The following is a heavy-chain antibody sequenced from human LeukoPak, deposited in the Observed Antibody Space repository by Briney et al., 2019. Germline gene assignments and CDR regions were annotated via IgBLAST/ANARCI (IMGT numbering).Heavy chain of an antibody. CDR2: IHYSEST. J-gene: IGHJ3*02. V-gene: IGHV4-59*08. Sequence: SETLSLTCTVSGGSIRSYYWGCIRQPPGKGLEWIGYIHYSESTKYNPSLKSRVTISVDTSKNQFSLKLSSVTAADTAVYYCASRSGSFSDALDIWGQGTLVTVSS. CDR1: GGSIRSYY. D-gene: IGHD3-10*01. CDR3: ASRSGSFSDALDI.